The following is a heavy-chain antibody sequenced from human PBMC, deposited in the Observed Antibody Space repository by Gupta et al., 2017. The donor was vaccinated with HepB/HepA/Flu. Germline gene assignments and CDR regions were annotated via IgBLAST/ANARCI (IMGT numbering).Heavy chain of an antibody. CDR2: ISHIGST. CDR1: GGSISNDNW. CDR3: ASISGGVGRGWLDP. Sequence: QAHPQESGPGLVKPSGTLSLTCAVSGGSISNDNWWSWVRQPPGKGLEWIGEISHIGSTNYNTALKIRVTLSAEMPKKPVSPKLQSVAAEETPVYYCASISGGVGRGWLDPGCQGTLVTVSS. D-gene: IGHD3-16*01. J-gene: IGHJ5*02. V-gene: IGHV4-4*02.